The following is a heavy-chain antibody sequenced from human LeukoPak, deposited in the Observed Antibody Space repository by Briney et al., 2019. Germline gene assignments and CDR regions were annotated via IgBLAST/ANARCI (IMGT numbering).Heavy chain of an antibody. CDR2: IYHSGST. Sequence: SETLSLTCAVSGYSISSGYYWGWIRPPPGKGLEWIGSIYHSGSTYYNPSLKSRVTISVDTSKNQFSLKLSSVTAADTAVYYCARTTSYDFWSGYSSERAFDIWGQGTMVTVSS. CDR1: GYSISSGYY. V-gene: IGHV4-38-2*01. D-gene: IGHD3-3*01. CDR3: ARTTSYDFWSGYSSERAFDI. J-gene: IGHJ3*02.